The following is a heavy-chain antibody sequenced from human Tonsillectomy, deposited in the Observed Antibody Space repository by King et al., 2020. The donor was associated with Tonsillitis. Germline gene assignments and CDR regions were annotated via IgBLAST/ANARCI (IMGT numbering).Heavy chain of an antibody. CDR3: ARGIAPAGMDTFDI. J-gene: IGHJ3*02. CDR1: GGTFSSYA. Sequence: QWQLVQSGAEVKKPGSSVKVSCKASGGTFSSYAISWVRQAPGQGLEWMGGIIPNFGTAKYAQKFQGRVTITADESTSTAYMELSSLRSEDTAVYYCARGIAPAGMDTFDIWGQGTLVTVSS. V-gene: IGHV1-69*01. CDR2: IIPNFGTA. D-gene: IGHD6-13*01.